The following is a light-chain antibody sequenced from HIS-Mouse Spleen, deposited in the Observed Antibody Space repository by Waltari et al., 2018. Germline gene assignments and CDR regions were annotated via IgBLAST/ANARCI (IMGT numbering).Light chain of an antibody. V-gene: IGLV2-23*03. CDR2: QGS. CDR3: CSYAGSSTFVV. J-gene: IGLJ2*01. Sequence: QSALTQPASVSGSPGQSITISCCGTSNDVWSYNLVSWYHQHPGQAPQLLIYQGSKRPSGVSNRFSGSKSGNTASLTFSGLQAEDEADYYCCSYAGSSTFVVFGGGTKLTVL. CDR1: SNDVWSYNL.